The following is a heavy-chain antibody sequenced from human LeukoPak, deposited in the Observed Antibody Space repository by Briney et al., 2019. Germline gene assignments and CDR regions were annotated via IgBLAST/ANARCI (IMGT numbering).Heavy chain of an antibody. D-gene: IGHD3-16*02. Sequence: AETLSLTCTVSGGSISSSSYYWGWIRQPPGKGLEWIGSIYYSGSTYYNPSLKSRVTISVDTSKNQFSLKLSSVTAADTAVYYCARLTVGGVIVRSWLLSIDYWCQGTLVTVSS. CDR1: GGSISSSSYY. CDR3: ARLTVGGVIVRSWLLSIDY. V-gene: IGHV4-39*01. J-gene: IGHJ4*02. CDR2: IYYSGST.